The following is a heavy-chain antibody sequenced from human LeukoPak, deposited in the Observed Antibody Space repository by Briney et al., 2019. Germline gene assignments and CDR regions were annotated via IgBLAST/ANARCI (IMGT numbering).Heavy chain of an antibody. D-gene: IGHD3-22*01. V-gene: IGHV1-18*01. CDR2: MSTYNGKT. CDR1: GYTFLTYD. Sequence: PGASVKVSCKASGYTFLTYDITWVRQAPGQGLEWMGWMSTYNGKTNHAQKFQDRLTMTADTSTNTAYMQLTNLKSDDSAVYYCARDLYYYDNSGYPGFDYWGQGTLVTVSS. J-gene: IGHJ4*02. CDR3: ARDLYYYDNSGYPGFDY.